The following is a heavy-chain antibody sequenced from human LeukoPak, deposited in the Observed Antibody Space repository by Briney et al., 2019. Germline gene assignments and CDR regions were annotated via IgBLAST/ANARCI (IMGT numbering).Heavy chain of an antibody. V-gene: IGHV4-59*01. Sequence: SETLSLTCTVSGGSISNYYWSWIRQPPGKGLEWIGYIYYSVRTNYNPSLKSRVTISVDMPNNQFSLKMSSVTAADTAVYYCARTGDGYNYYNYYYMDVWGKGTTVTVTS. CDR2: IYYSVRT. D-gene: IGHD5-24*01. CDR1: GGSISNYY. J-gene: IGHJ6*03. CDR3: ARTGDGYNYYNYYYMDV.